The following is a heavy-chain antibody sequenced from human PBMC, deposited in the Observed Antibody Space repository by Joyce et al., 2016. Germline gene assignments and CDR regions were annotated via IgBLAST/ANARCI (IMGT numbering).Heavy chain of an antibody. CDR2: INQDGSEK. V-gene: IGHV3-7*01. Sequence: EVQLVESEGDLVQPGGSLRLSCAASGFTFSKYWMNWVRQAPGKGLEWVANINQDGSEKYYVVSVKGRFTISRDNAKRSLYLQLTSLRAEDTAVYYCAKNTAVTAIASPYDYWGQGTLVAVSS. D-gene: IGHD2-21*02. CDR1: GFTFSKYW. J-gene: IGHJ4*02. CDR3: AKNTAVTAIASPYDY.